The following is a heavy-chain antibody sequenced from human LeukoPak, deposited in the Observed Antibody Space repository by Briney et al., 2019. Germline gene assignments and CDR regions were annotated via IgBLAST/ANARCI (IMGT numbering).Heavy chain of an antibody. CDR1: GFTFSSYA. J-gene: IGHJ3*02. Sequence: PGGSLRLSCAASGFTFSSYAVSWVRQAPGKGLEWVSAISGSGGSTYYADSVKGRFTISRDNSKNTLYLQMNSLRAEDTAVYYCAAGRFWYGENDAFDIWGQGTMVTVSS. V-gene: IGHV3-23*01. D-gene: IGHD3-10*01. CDR2: ISGSGGST. CDR3: AAGRFWYGENDAFDI.